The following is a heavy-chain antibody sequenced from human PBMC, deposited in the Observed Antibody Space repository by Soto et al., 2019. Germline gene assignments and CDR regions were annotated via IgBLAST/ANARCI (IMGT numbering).Heavy chain of an antibody. D-gene: IGHD6-19*01. V-gene: IGHV2-5*02. CDR3: AHTTRSSDLYGGDD. CDR1: GFSLSTSCED. J-gene: IGHJ4*02. CDR2: IYCDDDK. Sequence: QITLKESGPTLAKPTQTLPLTCTFTGFSLSTSCEDVGWIRQPPGKALEWLGLIYCDDDKRYSPSLKSRLTITKDTAKNHGFPTINNMDPADTATYYCAHTTRSSDLYGGDDRGQGTLVTVAA.